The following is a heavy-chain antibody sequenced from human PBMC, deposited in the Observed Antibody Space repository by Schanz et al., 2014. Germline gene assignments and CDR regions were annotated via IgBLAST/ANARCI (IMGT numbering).Heavy chain of an antibody. CDR3: ARGAARDYFAMDV. V-gene: IGHV3-74*01. Sequence: EVQLVTSGGDLVQPGGSLRLSCAASGFTFNTSWFHWVRQPPGEGLLWVSRVSRDGSETTYVDSVRGRFTISRDTAKNTVFLQMNNRRAEDTAVYYCARGAARDYFAMDVWGQGTTVTVSS. D-gene: IGHD6-13*01. CDR1: GFTFNTSW. CDR2: VSRDGSET. J-gene: IGHJ6*02.